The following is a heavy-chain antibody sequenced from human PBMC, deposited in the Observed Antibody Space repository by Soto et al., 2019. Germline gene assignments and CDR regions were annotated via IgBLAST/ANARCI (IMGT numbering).Heavy chain of an antibody. CDR3: AKHYGDYLGFDY. Sequence: EVQLLESGGGLVQPGGSLRLSCAASGFTFSSYDMSWVRQTPGKGLEWVSAISGSVGSTYCADSVKGRFTISRDISKNTLYLQMNSLRAEDTAVYYCAKHYGDYLGFDYWGQGTLVTVSS. J-gene: IGHJ4*02. CDR2: ISGSVGST. V-gene: IGHV3-23*01. CDR1: GFTFSSYD. D-gene: IGHD4-17*01.